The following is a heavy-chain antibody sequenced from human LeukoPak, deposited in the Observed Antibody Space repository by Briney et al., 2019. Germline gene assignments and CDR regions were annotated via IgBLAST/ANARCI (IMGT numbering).Heavy chain of an antibody. CDR1: GFTFSSYA. D-gene: IGHD6-6*01. Sequence: GGSLRLSCAASGFTFSSYAMSWVRQAPGKGLEWVSAISGSGGSTYYADSVKGQFTISRDNSKNTLYLQMNSLRAEDTAVYYCAKDPASRRYFDYWGQGTLVTVSS. CDR3: AKDPASRRYFDY. V-gene: IGHV3-23*01. J-gene: IGHJ4*02. CDR2: ISGSGGST.